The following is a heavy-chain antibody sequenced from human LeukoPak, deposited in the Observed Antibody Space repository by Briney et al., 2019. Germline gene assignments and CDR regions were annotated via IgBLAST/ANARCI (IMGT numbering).Heavy chain of an antibody. CDR1: GYTFTSYD. D-gene: IGHD2-2*01. Sequence: ASVKVSCKASGYTFTSYDINWVRQATGQGLEWMGWMNPNSGNTGYAQKFQGRVTMTRKTSISTAYMELSSLRSEDTAVYYCARDSTSDNWFDPWGQGTLVTVSS. CDR2: MNPNSGNT. CDR3: ARDSTSDNWFDP. J-gene: IGHJ5*02. V-gene: IGHV1-8*01.